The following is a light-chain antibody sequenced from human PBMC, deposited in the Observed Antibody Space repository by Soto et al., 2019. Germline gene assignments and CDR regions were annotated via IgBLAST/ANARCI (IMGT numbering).Light chain of an antibody. J-gene: IGLJ1*01. CDR2: HIS. Sequence: QSALTQPRSVSGSPGQSVTISCTGTSSDIGAYNYVSWYQQHPDKAPKLMIYHISKRTSGVPDRFSGSKSGNAASLTISGLQAEDEADYYCCTDAGTYKVFGTGTKVTVL. CDR1: SSDIGAYNY. CDR3: CTDAGTYKV. V-gene: IGLV2-11*01.